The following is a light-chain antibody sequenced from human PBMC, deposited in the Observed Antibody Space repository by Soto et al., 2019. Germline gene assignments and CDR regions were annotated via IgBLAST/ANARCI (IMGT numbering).Light chain of an antibody. CDR3: QQAYSFPIT. CDR2: AAS. V-gene: IGKV1-12*01. Sequence: DIQMTQSPSSVSASVGDRVTITCRASQDISSWLAWYQQRPGKAPKLLISAASTLQSGVPSRFSGSGSGTDFTLIISSLQPEDFATYYCQQAYSFPITFGQGTRLEIK. J-gene: IGKJ5*01. CDR1: QDISSW.